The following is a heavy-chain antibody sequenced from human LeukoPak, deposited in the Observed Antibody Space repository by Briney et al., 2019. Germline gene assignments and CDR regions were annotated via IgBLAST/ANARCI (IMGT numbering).Heavy chain of an antibody. CDR2: INPNSGGT. J-gene: IGHJ6*03. CDR3: ATRNHYYGSGSYYYYYYMDV. D-gene: IGHD3-10*01. CDR1: GYTFTGYY. V-gene: IGHV1-2*02. Sequence: ASVKVSCKASGYTFTGYYMHWVRQAPGQGLEWMGWINPNSGGTNYAQKFQGRVTMTRDTSISTAYMELSRLRSDDTAVCYCATRNHYYGSGSYYYYYYMDVWGKGTTVTVSS.